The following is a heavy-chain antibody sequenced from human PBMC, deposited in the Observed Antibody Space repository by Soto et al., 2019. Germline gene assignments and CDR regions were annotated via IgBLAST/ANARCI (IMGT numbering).Heavy chain of an antibody. CDR1: GFTFSSYE. CDR3: ARDLRLVGATSRILFDY. Sequence: EVQLVESGGGLVQPGGSLRLSCAASGFTFSSYEMNWVRQAPGKGREWVSYISSTGNTIYYADSVKGRFTISRDNAQKSLYLQMNSLRAEDTAIYYCARDLRLVGATSRILFDYWGQGPLLTVSS. V-gene: IGHV3-48*03. D-gene: IGHD1-26*01. J-gene: IGHJ4*02. CDR2: ISSTGNTI.